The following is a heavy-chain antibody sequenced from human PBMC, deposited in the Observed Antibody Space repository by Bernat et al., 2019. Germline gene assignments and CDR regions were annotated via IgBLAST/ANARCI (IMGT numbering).Heavy chain of an antibody. J-gene: IGHJ3*02. CDR2: IYYRGST. V-gene: IGHV4-31*03. Sequence: QVQLQESGPGLVKPSQTLSLTCTVSGGSISSGGYYWSWIRQHPGKGLEWIGYIYYRGSTYYNPSLKSRVTISVDTSKNQFTLKLSSVTAADTAVYYCARDATSTRAFDIWGQGTMVTVSS. CDR1: GGSISSGGYY. CDR3: ARDATSTRAFDI.